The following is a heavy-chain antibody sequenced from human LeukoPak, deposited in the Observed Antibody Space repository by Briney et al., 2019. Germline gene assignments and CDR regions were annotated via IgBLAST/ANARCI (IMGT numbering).Heavy chain of an antibody. J-gene: IGHJ4*02. D-gene: IGHD6-13*01. CDR3: ARHVKQQLVSYYFDY. CDR2: IYYSGST. V-gene: IGHV4-59*08. Sequence: SETLSLTCTVSGGSISSYYWSWVRQPPGKGREWIGYIYYSGSTNYNPSLKSRVTISVDTSKNQFSLKLSSVTAADTAVYYCARHVKQQLVSYYFDYWGQGTLVTVSS. CDR1: GGSISSYY.